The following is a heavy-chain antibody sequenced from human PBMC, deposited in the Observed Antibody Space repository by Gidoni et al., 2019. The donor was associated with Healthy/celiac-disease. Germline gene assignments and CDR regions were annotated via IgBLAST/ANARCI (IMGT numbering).Heavy chain of an antibody. CDR3: ARDIGITMVRGVISHSGMDV. D-gene: IGHD3-10*01. CDR2: IYTSGST. J-gene: IGHJ6*02. V-gene: IGHV4-4*07. CDR1: GGSLSRDY. Sequence: QVQLQESGPGLGKPPATLSVTRTGSGGSLSRDYRSWSRQPAGKGLEWIGRIYTSGSTNYNPSLKSRVTMSVDTSKNQFSLKLSSVTAADTAVYYCARDIGITMVRGVISHSGMDVWGQGTTVTVSS.